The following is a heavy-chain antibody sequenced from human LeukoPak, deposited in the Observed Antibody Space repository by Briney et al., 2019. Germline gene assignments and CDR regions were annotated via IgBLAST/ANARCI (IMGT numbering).Heavy chain of an antibody. CDR1: GFTFSSYF. CDR2: IKQDGSEK. D-gene: IGHD2-2*01. V-gene: IGHV3-7*01. J-gene: IGHJ4*02. CDR3: ARGSVSAPYYFDC. Sequence: GGSLPLSCAHSGFTFSSYFMSWVRQAPGKGLEWVANIKQDGSEKYYVASVKGRFTISRDNAKNSLYLQMNSLRAEDTAVYYCARGSVSAPYYFDCWGQETLVTVSS.